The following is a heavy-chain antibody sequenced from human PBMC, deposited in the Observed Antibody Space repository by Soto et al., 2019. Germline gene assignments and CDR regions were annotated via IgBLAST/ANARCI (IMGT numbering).Heavy chain of an antibody. Sequence: EVLLVESGGGLVQPGRSLRLSCAASGFTFDDYAMHWVRQAPGKGLEWVSYITWNSGYIGYADSVKGRFTISRDNANNSLYLQMNSLKPEVTAFYYCAKALYGSSSSPIDYWGQGTLVTVSS. V-gene: IGHV3-9*01. CDR1: GFTFDDYA. CDR2: ITWNSGYI. D-gene: IGHD6-13*01. J-gene: IGHJ4*02. CDR3: AKALYGSSSSPIDY.